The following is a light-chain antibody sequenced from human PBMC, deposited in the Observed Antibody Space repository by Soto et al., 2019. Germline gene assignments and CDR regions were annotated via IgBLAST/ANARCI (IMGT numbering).Light chain of an antibody. CDR2: TAS. Sequence: DIQLTQSPSFLSASVGDRVTLTCRASQAISSSLAWYQQNPGKAPKLLIYTASTLQGGVPSRFSGSGSGTEFTLTISSLQPEDFASYYCQQLKSYPLTFGGGARVEIK. CDR3: QQLKSYPLT. V-gene: IGKV1-9*01. CDR1: QAISSS. J-gene: IGKJ4*01.